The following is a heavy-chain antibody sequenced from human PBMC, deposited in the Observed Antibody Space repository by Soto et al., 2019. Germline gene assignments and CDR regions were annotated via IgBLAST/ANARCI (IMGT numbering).Heavy chain of an antibody. V-gene: IGHV4-39*01. CDR3: ARQVVDGAVAGAGSFDY. CDR2: FYYSGST. CDR1: GGSISSTSYY. Sequence: PSETLSLTCTVSGGSISSTSYYWVWIRQPPGKGLEWIGSFYYSGSTYYNPSLKSRVTISVDTSENQFSLKLSSVTAADTAVYYCARQVVDGAVAGAGSFDYWGRGTLVTVS. D-gene: IGHD6-19*01. J-gene: IGHJ4*02.